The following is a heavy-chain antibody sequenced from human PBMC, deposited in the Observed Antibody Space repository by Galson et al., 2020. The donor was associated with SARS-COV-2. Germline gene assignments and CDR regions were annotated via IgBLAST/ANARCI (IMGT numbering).Heavy chain of an antibody. CDR3: ARADLDL. CDR2: ITSSSSAV. V-gene: IGHV3-48*01. J-gene: IGHJ5*02. D-gene: IGHD2-21*02. Sequence: VQLGESLTISCAASGFTFSIYSMSWVRQTPGKGLEWLSYITSSSSAVYYADSVKGRFTISRDNARNSLYLQMNSLRVEDTAIYYCARADLDLWGQGTLVTVSS. CDR1: GFTFSIYS.